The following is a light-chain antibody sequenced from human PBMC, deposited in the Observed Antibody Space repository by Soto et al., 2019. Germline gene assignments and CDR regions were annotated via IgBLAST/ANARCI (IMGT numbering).Light chain of an antibody. V-gene: IGKV1-5*03. CDR3: QQYNSYWT. Sequence: XXASVGDRVTITCRASQSISSWLAWYQQKPGKAPKLLIYKASSLESGVPSRFSGSGSGTEFTLTISSLQPDDFATYYCQQYNSYWTFGQGTKVEIK. J-gene: IGKJ1*01. CDR2: KAS. CDR1: QSISSW.